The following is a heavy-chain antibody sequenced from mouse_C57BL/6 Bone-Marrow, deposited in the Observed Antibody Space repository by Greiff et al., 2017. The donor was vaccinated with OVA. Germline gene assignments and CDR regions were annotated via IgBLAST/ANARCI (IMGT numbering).Heavy chain of an antibody. CDR2: INPSNGGT. Sequence: QVQLQQPGTELVKPGASVKLSCKASGYTFTSYWMHWVKQRPGQGLEWIGNINPSNGGTNYNETFTSTATLTVDKTSSTADMQLSSLTSEDSAVYDCARWGQLRLRLLGFAYWGQGTLVTVSA. D-gene: IGHD3-2*02. V-gene: IGHV1-53*01. J-gene: IGHJ3*01. CDR1: GYTFTSYW. CDR3: ARWGQLRLRLLGFAY.